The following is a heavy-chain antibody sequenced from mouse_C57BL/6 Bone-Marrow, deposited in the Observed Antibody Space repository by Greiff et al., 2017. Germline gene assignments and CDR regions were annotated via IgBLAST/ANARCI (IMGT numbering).Heavy chain of an antibody. V-gene: IGHV5-4*01. J-gene: IGHJ3*01. CDR1: GFTFSSYA. Sequence: EVKLVESGGGLVKPGGSLKLSCAASGFTFSSYAMSWVRQTPEKRLEWVATISDGGRYTYYPDNVKGRFTISRDNAKNNLYLQMSHLKSEDTAMYYCARDGRQLRLLFAYWGQGTLVTVSA. CDR3: ARDGRQLRLLFAY. D-gene: IGHD3-2*02. CDR2: ISDGGRYT.